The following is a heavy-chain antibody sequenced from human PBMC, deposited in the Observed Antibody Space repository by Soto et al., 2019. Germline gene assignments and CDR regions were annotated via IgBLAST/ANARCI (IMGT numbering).Heavy chain of an antibody. CDR1: GYSFTNYG. J-gene: IGHJ6*03. CDR3: ARDRGVAPPVAGNTHYFYYLDV. D-gene: IGHD6-19*01. CDR2: ISAYNGNT. Sequence: QDQLVQSGVEVKKPGASVKVSCKASGYSFTNYGITWGRQAPGQGFEWMGWISAYNGNTNYAQKFQGRVTMTTDASTRTAYLELRSLRSDDTAVYYCARDRGVAPPVAGNTHYFYYLDVWGKGTTVNVSS. V-gene: IGHV1-18*01.